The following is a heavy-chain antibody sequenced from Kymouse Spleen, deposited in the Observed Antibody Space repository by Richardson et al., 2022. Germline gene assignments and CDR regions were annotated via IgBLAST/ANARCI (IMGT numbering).Heavy chain of an antibody. CDR3: AKNGTYYDILTGYSSDGMDV. V-gene: IGHV3-30*18. Sequence: QVQLVESGGGVVQPGRSLRLSCAASGFTFSSYGMHWVRQAPGKGLEWVAVISYDGSNKYYADSVKGRFTISRDNSKNTLYLQMNSLRAEDTAVYYCAKNGTYYDILTGYSSDGMDVWGQGTTVTVSS. D-gene: IGHD3-9*01. J-gene: IGHJ6*02. CDR1: GFTFSSYG. CDR2: ISYDGSNK.